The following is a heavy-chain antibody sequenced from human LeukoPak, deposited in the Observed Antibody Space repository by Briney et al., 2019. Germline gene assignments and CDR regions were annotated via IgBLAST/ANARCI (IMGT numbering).Heavy chain of an antibody. V-gene: IGHV5-51*01. CDR1: GYXFTTHW. CDR2: IHPGDSDT. D-gene: IGHD3-10*01. Sequence: PGESLKISCKGSGYXFTTHWICWVRQMPGKSLEWMRTIHPGDSDTRYSPFYQGQDAISADKSISTAYLQWSSLKASDTAMYYCARPVGGSGSYCLDYWGQGTLVTVSS. J-gene: IGHJ4*02. CDR3: ARPVGGSGSYCLDY.